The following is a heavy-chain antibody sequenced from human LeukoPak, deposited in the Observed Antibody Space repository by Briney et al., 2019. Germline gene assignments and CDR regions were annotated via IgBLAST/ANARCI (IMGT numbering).Heavy chain of an antibody. CDR3: ARRLTQYDCFDL. Sequence: SQTLSRTCAISGDSVSSNSVTWNWIRQSPSRGLEWLGRTYYRSTWYNDYAVSVRGRITVNPDTSKNQFSLHLNSVTPEDTAVYYCARRLTQYDCFDLWGQGILVTVSS. D-gene: IGHD2-2*01. V-gene: IGHV6-1*01. J-gene: IGHJ5*02. CDR1: GDSVSSNSVT. CDR2: TYYRSTWYN.